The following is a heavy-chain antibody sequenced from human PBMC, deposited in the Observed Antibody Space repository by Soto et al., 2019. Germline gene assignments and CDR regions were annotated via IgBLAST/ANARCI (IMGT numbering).Heavy chain of an antibody. J-gene: IGHJ4*02. D-gene: IGHD3-16*01. CDR3: ARGGGGGFDY. Sequence: EVHLVESGGGLVQPGGSLRLSCAASGFTFTTYYMHWVRQAPGKGLVWVSRISGDGSSTDYADSVKGRFTPSRDNARNRLSLQMSSLRVEDTAVYYCARGGGGGFDYWGQGVLVTVSS. CDR2: ISGDGSST. CDR1: GFTFTTYY. V-gene: IGHV3-74*01.